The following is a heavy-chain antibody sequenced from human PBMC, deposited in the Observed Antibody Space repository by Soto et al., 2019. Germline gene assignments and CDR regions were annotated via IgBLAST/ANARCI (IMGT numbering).Heavy chain of an antibody. Sequence: GGSLRLSCAASGFTFSTFAMDWVRQAPGKGLEWVSGITGGSGFTFYADSVKGRFTISRDDSENTLFLQMSSLRAEDTAKYYCAKSGPTNYFDFWGQGTLVTVSS. J-gene: IGHJ4*02. D-gene: IGHD1-26*01. CDR2: ITGGSGFT. CDR1: GFTFSTFA. V-gene: IGHV3-23*01. CDR3: AKSGPTNYFDF.